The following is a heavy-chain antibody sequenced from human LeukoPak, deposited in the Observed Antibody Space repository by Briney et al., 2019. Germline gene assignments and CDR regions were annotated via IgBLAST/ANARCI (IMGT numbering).Heavy chain of an antibody. V-gene: IGHV1-46*01. CDR1: GYTFTSYY. D-gene: IGHD6-19*01. Sequence: ASVKVSCKASGYTFTSYYMHWVRQAPGQGLEWMGIINPSGGSTSYAQKFQGRVTITGDTSASTAYMELSSLRSEDMAVYYCARAKSGWYAGWFDPWGQGTLVTVSS. CDR3: ARAKSGWYAGWFDP. J-gene: IGHJ5*02. CDR2: INPSGGST.